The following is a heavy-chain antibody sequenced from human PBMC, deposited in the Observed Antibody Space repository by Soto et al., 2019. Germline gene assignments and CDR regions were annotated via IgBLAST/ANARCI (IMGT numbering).Heavy chain of an antibody. CDR3: ARASHDYVWGSYRYHGMDV. J-gene: IGHJ6*02. V-gene: IGHV1-2*04. D-gene: IGHD3-16*02. CDR1: GYTFTGYY. Sequence: QVPLVQSGAEVKKPGASVKVSCKASGYTFTGYYMHWVRQAPGQGLEWMGWINPNSGGTNYAQKFQGWVTMTRDTSISTAYMELSRLRSDDTAVYYCARASHDYVWGSYRYHGMDVWGQGTTVTVSS. CDR2: INPNSGGT.